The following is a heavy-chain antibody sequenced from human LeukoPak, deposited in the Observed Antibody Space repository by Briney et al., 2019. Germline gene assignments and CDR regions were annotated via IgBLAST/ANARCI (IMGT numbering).Heavy chain of an antibody. CDR3: ARQRWELLRYFDY. CDR2: IYHSGST. D-gene: IGHD1-26*01. Sequence: PSETLSLTCAVSGGSLSSSNWWSWVRQPPGKGLEWIGEIYHSGSTNYNPSLKSRVTISVDKSKNQFSLKLSSVTAADTAVYYCARQRWELLRYFDYWGQGTLVTVSS. J-gene: IGHJ4*02. V-gene: IGHV4-4*02. CDR1: GGSLSSSNW.